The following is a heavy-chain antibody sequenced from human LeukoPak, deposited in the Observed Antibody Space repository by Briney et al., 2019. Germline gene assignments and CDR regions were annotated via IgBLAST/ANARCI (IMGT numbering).Heavy chain of an antibody. V-gene: IGHV3-23*01. D-gene: IGHD1-7*01. J-gene: IGHJ4*02. Sequence: PGGSLRLSCAASGFTFSSYAMSWVRQAPGKGLEWVSAISGSGGSTYYADSVKGRFTISRDNSKNTLYLQMISLRAEDTAVYYCAKDAYLLYNWNYAGYFDYWGQGTLVTVSS. CDR2: ISGSGGST. CDR3: AKDAYLLYNWNYAGYFDY. CDR1: GFTFSSYA.